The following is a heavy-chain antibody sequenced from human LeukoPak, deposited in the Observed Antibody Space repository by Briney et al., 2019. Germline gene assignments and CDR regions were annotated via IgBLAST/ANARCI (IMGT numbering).Heavy chain of an antibody. V-gene: IGHV3-74*01. D-gene: IGHD3-10*01. CDR3: VREIKVMGFRAFDY. CDR1: GFAFSEYW. CDR2: INDGGTYT. J-gene: IGHJ4*02. Sequence: GGSLRLSCAGSGFAFSEYWMHWARQTPEKGLMWVSRINDGGTYTAYADSVKGRFAVSRDNAENTLYLQMDSLTVEDTGLYYCVREIKVMGFRAFDYWGQGTPVTVSS.